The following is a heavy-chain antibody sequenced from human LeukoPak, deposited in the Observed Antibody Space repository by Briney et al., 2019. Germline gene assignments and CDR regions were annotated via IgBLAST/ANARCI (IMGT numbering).Heavy chain of an antibody. CDR2: VSSSSTYI. J-gene: IGHJ6*02. Sequence: GGSLRLSCAASGFTFSSYTMNWVRQAPGKGLEWVSTVSSSSTYIYYADSVKGRFTIPRDNAKNSLYLQMNSLRAEDTAVYYCARDSNPVYYYGLDVWGQGTTVTVSS. CDR1: GFTFSSYT. V-gene: IGHV3-21*01. CDR3: ARDSNPVYYYGLDV. D-gene: IGHD4-11*01.